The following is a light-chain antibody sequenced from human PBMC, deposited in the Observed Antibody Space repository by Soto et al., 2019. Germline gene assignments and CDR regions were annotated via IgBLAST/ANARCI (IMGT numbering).Light chain of an antibody. CDR1: QNIRTY. Sequence: DIQMTQSPLSLSASVGDRATITCRASQNIRTYLNWYQKKPGKAPELLIYGAATLHSGVPSRFSGTGSGTAFALTITSLQPEDFATEFWQQNYSKPLTFGGGTKVE. V-gene: IGKV1-39*01. CDR2: GAA. CDR3: QQNYSKPLT. J-gene: IGKJ4*01.